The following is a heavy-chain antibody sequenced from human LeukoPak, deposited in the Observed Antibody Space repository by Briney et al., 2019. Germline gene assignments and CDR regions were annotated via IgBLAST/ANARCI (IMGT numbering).Heavy chain of an antibody. CDR2: IYYRGSP. V-gene: IGHV4-59*01. D-gene: IGHD4-17*01. J-gene: IGHJ4*02. Sequence: SETLCLTCTVSGGAISSYYWSCIREPPGKGLEWMGYIYYRGSPNYNPSLKSRVTISVDTSKNQCSLKLSSVTAAATAVYYCARDRYGDSAFDYWGQGTLVTVSS. CDR3: ARDRYGDSAFDY. CDR1: GGAISSYY.